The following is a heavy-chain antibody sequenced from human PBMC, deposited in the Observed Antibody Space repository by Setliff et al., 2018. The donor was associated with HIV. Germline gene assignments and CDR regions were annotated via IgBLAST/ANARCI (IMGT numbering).Heavy chain of an antibody. CDR2: IYYSGST. J-gene: IGHJ5*02. V-gene: IGHV4-59*08. CDR3: ARYYGSGTYHRWFDP. D-gene: IGHD3-10*01. CDR1: GGSISSYY. Sequence: SETLSLTCTVSGGSISSYYWSWIRQPPGKGLEWIGYIYYSGSTYYNPSLRSRVTISVDTSKNQFSLKLSSVTAADTAVYYCARYYGSGTYHRWFDPWGQGTPVTVSS.